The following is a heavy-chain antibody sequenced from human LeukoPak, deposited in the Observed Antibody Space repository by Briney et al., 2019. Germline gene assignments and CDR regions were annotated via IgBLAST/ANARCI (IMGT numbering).Heavy chain of an antibody. CDR1: GFTFTNYG. D-gene: IGHD3-10*01. CDR3: AKDDLWFGEFPNYFDY. Sequence: GGSLRLSCAAFGFTFTNYGMHWVRQAPGKGLEWVAFIRYDGSAKFYADSVEGRFTVSRDNSKNTLYLQMNSLRAEDTAVYYCAKDDLWFGEFPNYFDYWGQGTLVTVSS. V-gene: IGHV3-30*02. J-gene: IGHJ4*02. CDR2: IRYDGSAK.